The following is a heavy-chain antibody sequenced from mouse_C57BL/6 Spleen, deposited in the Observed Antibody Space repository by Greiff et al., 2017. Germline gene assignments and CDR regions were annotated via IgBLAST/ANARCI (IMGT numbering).Heavy chain of an antibody. CDR3: ARRDDEPYYFDY. D-gene: IGHD2-3*01. Sequence: QVQLQQSGAELARPGASVKMSCKASGYTFTSYTMHWVKQRPGQGLEWIGYINPSSGYTKYNQKFKDKATLTADKSSSTAYMQLSSLTSEDSAVYYCARRDDEPYYFDYWGQGTTLTVSS. V-gene: IGHV1-4*01. J-gene: IGHJ2*01. CDR1: GYTFTSYT. CDR2: INPSSGYT.